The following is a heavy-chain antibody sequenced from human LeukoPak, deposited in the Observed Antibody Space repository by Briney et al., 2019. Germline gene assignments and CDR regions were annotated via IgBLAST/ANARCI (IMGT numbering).Heavy chain of an antibody. J-gene: IGHJ4*02. V-gene: IGHV3-30*04. CDR2: ISYDGSNK. CDR3: ARVRCSSTSCYGTLDY. D-gene: IGHD2-2*01. CDR1: GFTFSSYA. Sequence: GGSLRLSCAASGFTFSSYAMRWVRQAPGKGLEWVAVISYDGSNKYYADSVKGRFTISRDNSKNTLYLQMNSLRAEDTAVYYCARVRCSSTSCYGTLDYWGQGTLVTVSS.